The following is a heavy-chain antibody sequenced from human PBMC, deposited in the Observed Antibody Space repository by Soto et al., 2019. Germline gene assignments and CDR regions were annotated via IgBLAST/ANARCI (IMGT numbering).Heavy chain of an antibody. CDR1: GGSISSGGYY. V-gene: IGHV4-31*03. CDR2: IYYSGST. D-gene: IGHD2-2*02. J-gene: IGHJ5*02. CDR3: ARDQIVVAAAIPGGWFDP. Sequence: PSETLSLTCTVSGGSISSGGYYWSWIRQHPGKGLEWIGYIYYSGSTYYNPSLKSRVTISVDTSKNQFSLKLSSVTAADTAVYYCARDQIVVAAAIPGGWFDPWGQGTLVTVSS.